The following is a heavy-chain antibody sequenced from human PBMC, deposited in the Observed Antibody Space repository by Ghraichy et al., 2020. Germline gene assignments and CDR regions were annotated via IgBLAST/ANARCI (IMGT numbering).Heavy chain of an antibody. CDR3: VRSWIEMATITAFDY. CDR2: IGCSSRYI. CDR1: GFTFSSSN. D-gene: IGHD5-24*01. V-gene: IGHV3-21*01. Sequence: GGSLRLSCAASGFTFSSSNMNWVRQAPGKGLEWVSSIGCSSRYIYYADSVKGRFTISRDNAQHSLYLQMNSLRAEDTAVYYCVRSWIEMATITAFDYWGQGTLVTVSS. J-gene: IGHJ4*02.